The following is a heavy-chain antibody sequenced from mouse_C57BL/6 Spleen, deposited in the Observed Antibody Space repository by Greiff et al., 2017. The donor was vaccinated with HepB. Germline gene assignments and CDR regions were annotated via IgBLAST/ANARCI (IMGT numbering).Heavy chain of an antibody. V-gene: IGHV1-54*01. Sequence: QLQESGAELVRPGPSVKVSCKASGYAFTNYLIEWVKQRPGQGLEWIGVINPGSGGTNYNEKFKGKATLTADKSSSTAYMQLSSLTSEDSAVYVCAREVYSNYSYYAMDYWGQGTSVTVSS. CDR2: INPGSGGT. CDR3: AREVYSNYSYYAMDY. J-gene: IGHJ4*01. D-gene: IGHD2-5*01. CDR1: GYAFTNYL.